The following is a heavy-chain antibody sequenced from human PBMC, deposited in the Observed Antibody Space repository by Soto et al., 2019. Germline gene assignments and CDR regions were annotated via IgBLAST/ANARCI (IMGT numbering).Heavy chain of an antibody. J-gene: IGHJ5*02. Sequence: ASVKVSCKVSGYTLTELSMHWVRQAPGKGLEWMGGFDPEDGETIYAQKFQGRVTMTEDTSTDTAYMELSSLRSEDTAVYYCATLSPRVVDEARNDSSGYYHNSNGVPFDPWGQGTLVTVSS. D-gene: IGHD3-22*01. CDR1: GYTLTELS. V-gene: IGHV1-24*01. CDR2: FDPEDGET. CDR3: ATLSPRVVDEARNDSSGYYHNSNGVPFDP.